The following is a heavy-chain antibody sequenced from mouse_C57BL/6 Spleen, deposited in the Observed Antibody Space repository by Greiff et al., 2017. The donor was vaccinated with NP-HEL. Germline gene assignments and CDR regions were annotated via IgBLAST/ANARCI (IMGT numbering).Heavy chain of an antibody. V-gene: IGHV3-1*01. CDR3: AREKNWVFDY. Sequence: EVQLQQSGPGMVKPSQSLSLTCTVTGYSITSGYDWHWIRHFPGNKLEWMGYISYSGSTNYNPSLKSRISITHDTSKNHFFLKLNSVTTEDTATYYCAREKNWVFDYWGQGTTLTVSS. D-gene: IGHD4-1*01. CDR1: GYSITSGYD. CDR2: ISYSGST. J-gene: IGHJ2*01.